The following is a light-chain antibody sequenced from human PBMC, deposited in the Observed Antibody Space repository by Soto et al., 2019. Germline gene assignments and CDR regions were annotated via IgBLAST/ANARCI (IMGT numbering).Light chain of an antibody. V-gene: IGKV3-20*01. J-gene: IGKJ1*01. CDR3: QQYGNSPWT. CDR2: GAS. Sequence: EIVLTQSPGTLSLSPGERATLSCRASQSVSSKLAWYQQKPGQAPRLLIYGASTRATGIPARFSGSGSGTDFTLTISRLEPEDFAVYYCQQYGNSPWTFGQGTKVDIK. CDR1: QSVSSK.